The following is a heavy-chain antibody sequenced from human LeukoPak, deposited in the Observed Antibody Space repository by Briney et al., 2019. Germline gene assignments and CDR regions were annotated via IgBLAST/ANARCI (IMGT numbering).Heavy chain of an antibody. CDR3: AKDIWVDASSWYFDY. CDR1: GFTFSSHA. CDR2: ISGSGGST. D-gene: IGHD6-13*01. J-gene: IGHJ4*02. Sequence: GGSLRLSCAASGFTFSSHAMSWVRQAPGKGLEWVSAISGSGGSTYYADSVKGRLTISRDNSKNTLYLQMNSLRAEDTAVYYCAKDIWVDASSWYFDYWGQGTLVTVSS. V-gene: IGHV3-23*01.